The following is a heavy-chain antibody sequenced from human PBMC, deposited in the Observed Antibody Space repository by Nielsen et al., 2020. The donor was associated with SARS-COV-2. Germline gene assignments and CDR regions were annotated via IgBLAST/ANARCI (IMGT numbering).Heavy chain of an antibody. CDR1: GFTFSSYG. J-gene: IGHJ4*02. V-gene: IGHV3-33*01. Sequence: GGSLRLSCAASGFTFSSYGMHWVRQAPGKGLEWVAVIWYDGSNKYYADSVKGRFTISRDNSKNTLYLQMNSLRAEDTAVYYCARDDTPPYYSSGWYLWGQGTLVTVSS. CDR3: ARDDTPPYYSSGWYL. D-gene: IGHD6-19*01. CDR2: IWYDGSNK.